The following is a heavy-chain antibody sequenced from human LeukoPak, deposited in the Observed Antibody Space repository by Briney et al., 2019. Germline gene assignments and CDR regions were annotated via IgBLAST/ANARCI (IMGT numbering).Heavy chain of an antibody. J-gene: IGHJ4*02. Sequence: ASVKVSCKASGYTFTSYGISWVRQAPGQGLEWMGWISAYNGNTNYAQKLQGRVTMTTDTSISTAYMELTSLRSDDTAVYYCAGDSAYCGGDCPDYWGQGTLVTVSS. V-gene: IGHV1-18*01. D-gene: IGHD2-21*02. CDR1: GYTFTSYG. CDR2: ISAYNGNT. CDR3: AGDSAYCGGDCPDY.